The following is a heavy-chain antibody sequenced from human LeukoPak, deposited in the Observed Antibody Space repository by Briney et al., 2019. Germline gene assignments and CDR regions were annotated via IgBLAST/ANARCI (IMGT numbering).Heavy chain of an antibody. J-gene: IGHJ6*02. D-gene: IGHD2-21*01. V-gene: IGHV4-59*08. Sequence: SETLSLTCTVSGGSISSYYWSWIRQPPGKGLEWIGYIYYSGSTNYNPSLKSQVTISVDTSKNQFSLKLSSVTAADTAVYYCARHTIRRDYYYYYGMDVWGQGTTVTVSS. CDR2: IYYSGST. CDR3: ARHTIRRDYYYYYGMDV. CDR1: GGSISSYY.